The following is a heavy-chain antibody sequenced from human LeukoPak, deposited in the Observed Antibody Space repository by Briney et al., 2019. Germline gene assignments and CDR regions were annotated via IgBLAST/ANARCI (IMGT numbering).Heavy chain of an antibody. V-gene: IGHV1-18*01. CDR2: ISGYSVNT. Sequence: GASVKVSCRSSGYTFNAHGITWVRQAPGQGLERMGWISGYSVNTNYAQKFQGRVSMTSDTSTSTAYMELRSLRSDDTAVYYCAREGRPDGGAYFDYWGQGTLVTVSS. CDR1: GYTFNAHG. J-gene: IGHJ4*02. D-gene: IGHD2-15*01. CDR3: AREGRPDGGAYFDY.